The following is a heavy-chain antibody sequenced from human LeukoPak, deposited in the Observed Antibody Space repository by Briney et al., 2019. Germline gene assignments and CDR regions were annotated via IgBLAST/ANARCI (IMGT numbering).Heavy chain of an antibody. J-gene: IGHJ6*02. CDR2: ISGSGGST. CDR1: GFTFSSYA. Sequence: GGSLRLSCAASGFTFSSYAMSWVRLAPGKGLEWVSAISGSGGSTYYADSVKGRFTISRDNSKNTLYLQMNSLRAEDTAVYYCAKARIAAAGPYYYYGMDVWGQGTTVTVSS. V-gene: IGHV3-23*01. CDR3: AKARIAAAGPYYYYGMDV. D-gene: IGHD6-13*01.